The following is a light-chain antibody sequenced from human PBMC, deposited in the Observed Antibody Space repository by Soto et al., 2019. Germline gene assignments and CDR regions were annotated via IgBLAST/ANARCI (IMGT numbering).Light chain of an antibody. J-gene: IGLJ1*01. V-gene: IGLV2-14*01. CDR2: DVS. Sequence: QSALTQPASVSGSPGQSITISCTGASSDVGGYNYVSWYQQHPGKAPKLMIYDVSNRPSGVSNRFSGSKSGNTASLTFSGLQAEDEADYYCSSYTSSSTLVFGTGTKGTVL. CDR3: SSYTSSSTLV. CDR1: SSDVGGYNY.